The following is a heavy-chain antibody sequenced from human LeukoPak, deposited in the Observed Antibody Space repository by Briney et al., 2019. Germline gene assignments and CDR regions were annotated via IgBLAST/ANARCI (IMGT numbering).Heavy chain of an antibody. Sequence: AGGSLRLSCAASGFTLSSFSMNWVRQAPGKGLGWVSTLGPSGTTTTYADSVRGRFTISRDNSKNTLYLQMDSLRAEDTAVYYCATHGYSALRYFDWSTNEWGQGTLVTVSS. V-gene: IGHV3-23*01. J-gene: IGHJ4*02. CDR1: GFTLSSFS. CDR2: LGPSGTTT. CDR3: ATHGYSALRYFDWSTNE. D-gene: IGHD3-9*01.